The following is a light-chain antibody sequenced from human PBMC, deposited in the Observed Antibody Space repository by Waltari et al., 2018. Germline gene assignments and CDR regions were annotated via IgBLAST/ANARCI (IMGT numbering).Light chain of an antibody. CDR3: SSYTIFSTLV. J-gene: IGLJ2*01. CDR2: KVN. Sequence: QSALTQPASVSGSPGQSITISCSGTRHDVGAYAYVSWYQQRPDKAPQLIIYKVNYRPSGVSNRFSGSKSGNAASLTISGLQAEDEADYYCSSYTIFSTLVFGGGTKLTVL. CDR1: RHDVGAYAY. V-gene: IGLV2-14*01.